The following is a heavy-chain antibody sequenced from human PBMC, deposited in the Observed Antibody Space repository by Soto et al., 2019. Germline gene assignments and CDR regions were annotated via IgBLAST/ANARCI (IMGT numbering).Heavy chain of an antibody. CDR2: IIPIFGTA. J-gene: IGHJ6*02. CDR3: AREYYYDSSGYPKLDYYGMDV. D-gene: IGHD3-22*01. Sequence: QVQLVQSGAEVKKPGSSVKVSCKASGGTFSSYAISWVRQAPGQGLEWMGGIIPIFGTANYAQKFQGRVTITADESTSTAYMELSSLRSEDTAVYYCAREYYYDSSGYPKLDYYGMDVWGQGTTVTVSS. V-gene: IGHV1-69*12. CDR1: GGTFSSYA.